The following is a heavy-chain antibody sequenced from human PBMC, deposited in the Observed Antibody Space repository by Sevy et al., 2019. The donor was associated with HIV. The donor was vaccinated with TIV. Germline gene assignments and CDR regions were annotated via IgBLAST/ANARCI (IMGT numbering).Heavy chain of an antibody. Sequence: GGSLRLSCGGSGFTFSSYAMNWVRQAPGKGLEWVSAISGSGGSRYYTDSVKGRFTISRDNSKNTLYLQMNSLRAEDTAVYYCAKDHDNNWFDPWGQGTLVTVSS. J-gene: IGHJ5*02. CDR3: AKDHDNNWFDP. D-gene: IGHD3-9*01. CDR2: ISGSGGSR. V-gene: IGHV3-23*01. CDR1: GFTFSSYA.